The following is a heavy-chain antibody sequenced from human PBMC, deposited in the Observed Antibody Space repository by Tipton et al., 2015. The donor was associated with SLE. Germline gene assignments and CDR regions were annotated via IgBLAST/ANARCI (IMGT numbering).Heavy chain of an antibody. V-gene: IGHV4-34*01. CDR2: INHGGST. Sequence: TLSLTCSIYGGSFGGYYWSWIRQPPGKGLEWIGEINHGGSTNYNPSLKSRVTISVDTSKNQSSLKLSSVTAADTAVYYCAQAHLWGSYRYAFDIWGQGTMVTVSS. J-gene: IGHJ3*02. D-gene: IGHD3-16*02. CDR1: GGSFGGYY. CDR3: AQAHLWGSYRYAFDI.